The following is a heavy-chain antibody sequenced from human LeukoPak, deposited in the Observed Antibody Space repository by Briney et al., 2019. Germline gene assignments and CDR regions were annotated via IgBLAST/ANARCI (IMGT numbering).Heavy chain of an antibody. CDR3: ARVTTYYYDSSGYYHEGSYFDY. D-gene: IGHD3-22*01. Sequence: SETLSLTCAVYGGSFSGYYWSWIRQPPGKGLEWIGEINHSGSTNYNPSLKSRVTISVDTSKNQFSLKLSSVTAADTAVYYCARVTTYYYDSSGYYHEGSYFDYWGQGTLVTVSS. J-gene: IGHJ4*02. CDR1: GGSFSGYY. CDR2: INHSGST. V-gene: IGHV4-34*01.